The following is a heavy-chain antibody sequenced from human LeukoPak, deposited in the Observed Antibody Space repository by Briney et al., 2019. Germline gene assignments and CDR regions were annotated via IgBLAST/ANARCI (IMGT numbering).Heavy chain of an antibody. V-gene: IGHV3-21*01. CDR3: ARGGVAGTHFDY. J-gene: IGHJ4*02. Sequence: GGSLRLSCAASGFTFSSYSMNWVRQAPGKGLEWVSSISSSSSYIYYADSVKGRFTISRDNAKSSLYLQMNSLRAEDTAVYYCARGGVAGTHFDYWGQGTLVTVSS. CDR2: ISSSSSYI. D-gene: IGHD6-19*01. CDR1: GFTFSSYS.